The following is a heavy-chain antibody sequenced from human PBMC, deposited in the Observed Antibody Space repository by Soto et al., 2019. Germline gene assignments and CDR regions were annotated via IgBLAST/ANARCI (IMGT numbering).Heavy chain of an antibody. Sequence: NSGDYGGRCIRKPTGKGLEWIGYIYYSGSTNYNPSLKSRVTISVDTSKNQFSLKLSSVTAADTAVYYCARFGRHCSSTSCYDYWGQGTLVTVSS. CDR2: IYYSGST. V-gene: IGHV4-61*08. J-gene: IGHJ4*02. CDR3: ARFGRHCSSTSCYDY. CDR1: NSGDYG. D-gene: IGHD2-2*01.